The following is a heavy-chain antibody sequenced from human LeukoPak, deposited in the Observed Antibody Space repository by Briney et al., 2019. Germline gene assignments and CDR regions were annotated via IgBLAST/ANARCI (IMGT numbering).Heavy chain of an antibody. CDR3: ARDLSGSSYFDY. D-gene: IGHD1-26*01. CDR2: ISYDGSNK. J-gene: IGHJ4*02. V-gene: IGHV3-30-3*01. CDR1: GFTFSSYA. Sequence: ERSLRLSCAASGFTFSSYAMHWVRQAPGKGLEWVAVISYDGSNKYYEDSVKGRFTISRDNSKNTLYLQMNSLRAEDTAVYYCARDLSGSSYFDYWGQGTLVTVSS.